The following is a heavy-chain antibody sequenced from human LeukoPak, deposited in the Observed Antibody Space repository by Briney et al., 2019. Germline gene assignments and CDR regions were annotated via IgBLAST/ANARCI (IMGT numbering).Heavy chain of an antibody. J-gene: IGHJ3*02. D-gene: IGHD3-16*02. CDR2: ISGFHGNT. CDR3: ARLFYDYVWGSDRQGAFDI. CDR1: GYTFTSYG. V-gene: IGHV1-18*01. Sequence: ASVKVSCKASGYTFTSYGISWVRQALGQGLEWMGWISGFHGNTNYAQKLQGRVTMTTDTSTSTAYMELRSLRSDDTAVYYCARLFYDYVWGSDRQGAFDIWGQGTMVTVSS.